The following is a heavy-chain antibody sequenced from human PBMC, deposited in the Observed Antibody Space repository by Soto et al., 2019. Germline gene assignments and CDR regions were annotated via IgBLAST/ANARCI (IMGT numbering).Heavy chain of an antibody. D-gene: IGHD1-26*01. CDR2: IYINGDT. Sequence: QVHLQESGPGLVKPSETLSLTCTVSGGSISSFHWSWIRQPPGKGLEWIGYIYINGDTPYNPSLKRRITISRDTSKNQISPMLPRLSAADTSVYYCAGDIWSGSYRFDYGAEGPLATVSS. CDR1: GGSISSFH. J-gene: IGHJ4*02. CDR3: AGDIWSGSYRFDY. V-gene: IGHV4-4*08.